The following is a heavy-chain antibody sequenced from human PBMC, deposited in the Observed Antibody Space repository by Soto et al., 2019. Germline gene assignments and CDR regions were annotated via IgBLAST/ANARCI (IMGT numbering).Heavy chain of an antibody. D-gene: IGHD5-12*01. Sequence: QVQLVESGGGVVQPGRSLRLSCAASGFTFSSYGMHWVRQAPGKGLEWVAVISYDGSNKYYADSVKGRFTISRDNSKNTLYLQMNSLRAEDTAVYYCASSDVEMATITGEGFDYWGQGTLVTVSS. J-gene: IGHJ4*02. CDR3: ASSDVEMATITGEGFDY. V-gene: IGHV3-30*03. CDR1: GFTFSSYG. CDR2: ISYDGSNK.